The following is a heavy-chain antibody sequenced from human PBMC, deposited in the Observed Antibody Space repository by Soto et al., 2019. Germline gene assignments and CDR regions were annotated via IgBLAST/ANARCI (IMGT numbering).Heavy chain of an antibody. D-gene: IGHD4-17*01. CDR3: SRGDATKIVVTTYYGMDV. J-gene: IGHJ6*02. Sequence: QVQLVQSGAEVKKPGSSVRVSCKASGGTLRNYGMRWVRQAPGQGLEWMGGIIPVFGTANYAQKFQGRVTITADESTSTVYMDVTSLRSEDTAVYYCSRGDATKIVVTTYYGMDVWGQGTTVTVSS. CDR2: IIPVFGTA. V-gene: IGHV1-69*12. CDR1: GGTLRNYG.